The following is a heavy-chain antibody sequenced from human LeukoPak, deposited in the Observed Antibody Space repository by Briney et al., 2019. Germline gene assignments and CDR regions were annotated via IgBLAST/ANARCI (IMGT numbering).Heavy chain of an antibody. D-gene: IGHD3-22*01. V-gene: IGHV4-39*01. J-gene: IGHJ4*02. CDR1: GGAINSNIYF. Sequence: SETLFLTCSVSGGAINSNIYFWGWVRQPPGKGLEWIGNTNYSGRSNKNPSLKSRVTVSVDTSKNQFSLKLSLVTATDTAVYYCARHTYYYDSSGSSYCFDYWGRGTLVTVSS. CDR2: TNYSGRS. CDR3: ARHTYYYDSSGSSYCFDY.